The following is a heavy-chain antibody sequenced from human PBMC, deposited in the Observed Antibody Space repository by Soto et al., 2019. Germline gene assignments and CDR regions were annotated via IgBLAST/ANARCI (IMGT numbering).Heavy chain of an antibody. CDR2: IYYSGST. D-gene: IGHD6-6*01. CDR3: ASVPVDLRISSSPIYFDY. Sequence: SETLSVTCTVAGGSISRYYWSCIRQPPGKGLEWIGYIYYSGSTNYNPSLKSRVTISVDTSKNQFSLKLSSVTAADTAVYYCASVPVDLRISSSPIYFDYWGQGTLVTVSS. CDR1: GGSISRYY. V-gene: IGHV4-59*08. J-gene: IGHJ4*02.